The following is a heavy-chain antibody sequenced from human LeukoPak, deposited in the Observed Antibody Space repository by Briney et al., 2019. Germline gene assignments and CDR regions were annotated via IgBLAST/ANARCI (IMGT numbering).Heavy chain of an antibody. CDR3: ARGRYRATVTTGFDY. D-gene: IGHD4-17*01. CDR2: IYYSGST. CDR1: GGSISSGDYY. V-gene: IGHV4-30-4*08. J-gene: IGHJ4*02. Sequence: SQTLSLTCTVSGGSISSGDYYWSWIRQPPGKGLEWIGYIYYSGSTYYNPSLKSRVTISVDTSKNQFSLKLSSVTAADTAVYYCARGRYRATVTTGFDYWGQGTLVTVSS.